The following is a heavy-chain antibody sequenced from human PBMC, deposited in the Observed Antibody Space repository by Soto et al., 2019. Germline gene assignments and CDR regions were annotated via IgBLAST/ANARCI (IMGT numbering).Heavy chain of an antibody. CDR1: GGSISSGGYY. J-gene: IGHJ4*02. CDR2: IYYSGST. V-gene: IGHV4-31*03. Sequence: PSETLSLTCTVSGGSISSGGYYWSWIRQHPGKGLEWIGYIYYSGSTYYNPSLKSRVTISVDTSKNQFSLKLSSVTAADTAVYYCARERAMDYXFDYWGQGTLVTVSS. D-gene: IGHD5-18*01. CDR3: ARERAMDYXFDY.